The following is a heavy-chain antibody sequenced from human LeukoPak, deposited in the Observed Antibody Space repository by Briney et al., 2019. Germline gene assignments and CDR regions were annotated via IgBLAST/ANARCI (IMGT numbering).Heavy chain of an antibody. Sequence: SVKVSCKASGYIFSNYGISWVRQAPGQGLEWIGRIVPIVAIANYAQKFQGRVTITADKSASTIYMELSSLRSDDTAIYYCARGRPSGRDDFLDYWGQGTLVTVSS. D-gene: IGHD5-12*01. CDR2: IVPIVAIA. J-gene: IGHJ4*02. CDR3: ARGRPSGRDDFLDY. V-gene: IGHV1-69*04. CDR1: GYIFSNYG.